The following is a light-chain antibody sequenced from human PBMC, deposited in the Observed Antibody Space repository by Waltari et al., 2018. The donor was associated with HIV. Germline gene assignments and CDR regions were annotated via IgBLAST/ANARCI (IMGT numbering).Light chain of an antibody. J-gene: IGLJ3*02. CDR1: SSNIGATYD. Sequence: QSVLTQPPSVSGAPGQTVTIPCTGSSSNIGATYDVHWYQQLPGRAPKVLVYGNIYRPPGVPDRFSGSKSGTSASLAITGLQADDEGYYYCQSYDTRSSGFLVFGGGTKVTVL. CDR2: GNI. CDR3: QSYDTRSSGFLV. V-gene: IGLV1-40*01.